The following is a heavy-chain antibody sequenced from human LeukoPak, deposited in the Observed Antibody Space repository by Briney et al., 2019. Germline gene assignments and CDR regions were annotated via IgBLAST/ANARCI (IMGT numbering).Heavy chain of an antibody. V-gene: IGHV3-48*03. Sequence: GGSLRLSCAASRFTFSSYEMNWVRQAPGKGLEWVSYISSSGSTIYYADSVKGRFTISRDSAKNSLYLQMNSLRAEDTAVYYCARATGTTNYWGQGTLVTVSS. J-gene: IGHJ4*02. CDR3: ARATGTTNY. CDR2: ISSSGSTI. CDR1: RFTFSSYE. D-gene: IGHD1-7*01.